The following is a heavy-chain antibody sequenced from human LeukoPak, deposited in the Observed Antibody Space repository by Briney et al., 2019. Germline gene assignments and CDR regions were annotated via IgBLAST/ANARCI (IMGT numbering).Heavy chain of an antibody. CDR3: AREKNSSSPYDAFDI. CDR1: GFTFSSYS. J-gene: IGHJ3*02. D-gene: IGHD6-13*01. Sequence: GGSLRLSCAASGFTFSSYSMNWVRQAPGKGLEWVSSISSSSSYIYYADSVKGRFTISRDNSKNMLYLQMNSLRAEDTAVYYCAREKNSSSPYDAFDIWGQGTMVTVSS. CDR2: ISSSSSYI. V-gene: IGHV3-21*04.